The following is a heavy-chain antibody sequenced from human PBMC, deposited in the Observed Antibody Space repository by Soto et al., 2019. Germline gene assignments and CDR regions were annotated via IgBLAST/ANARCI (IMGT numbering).Heavy chain of an antibody. V-gene: IGHV4-31*03. Sequence: SDTLSLTCSVSGFSLTSGTYYWSWIRQHPGKGLEWIGYIFYSGSTDYNPSLKSRVNISVDTSKNQFSLKLSSVTAADTAVYYCASTEDFFDYWGQGTLVTVSS. CDR3: ASTEDFFDY. CDR1: GFSLTSGTYY. CDR2: IFYSGST. J-gene: IGHJ4*02.